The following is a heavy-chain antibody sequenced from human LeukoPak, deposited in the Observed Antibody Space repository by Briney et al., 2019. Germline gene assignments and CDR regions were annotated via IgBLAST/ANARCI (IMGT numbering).Heavy chain of an antibody. J-gene: IGHJ4*02. D-gene: IGHD2-15*01. CDR2: ISYDGSNK. V-gene: IGHV3-30-3*02. Sequence: GGSLRLSCAASGFTFSSYAMHWDRQAPGKGLEWVAVISYDGSNKYYADSVKGRFTISRDNSKSTLCLQMNSLRAEDTAVYYCAKQLGYCSDGSCYFPYWGQGTLVTVSS. CDR3: AKQLGYCSDGSCYFPY. CDR1: GFTFSSYA.